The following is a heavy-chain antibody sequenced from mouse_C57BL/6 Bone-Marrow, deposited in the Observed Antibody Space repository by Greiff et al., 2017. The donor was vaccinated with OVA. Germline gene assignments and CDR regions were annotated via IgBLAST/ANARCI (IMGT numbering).Heavy chain of an antibody. CDR3: AFLLRYGYFDV. D-gene: IGHD1-1*01. V-gene: IGHV14-2*01. CDR1: GFNFKDYY. CDR2: IDPEDGAT. Sequence: EVQLQESGAELVKPGASVTLSCTASGFNFKDYYMHWVKQRTEQGLEWIGRIDPEDGATKYAPKFQGTATITADTSSNTAYLQLSSLTSEDTAVYFCAFLLRYGYFDVWGTGTTVTVST. J-gene: IGHJ1*03.